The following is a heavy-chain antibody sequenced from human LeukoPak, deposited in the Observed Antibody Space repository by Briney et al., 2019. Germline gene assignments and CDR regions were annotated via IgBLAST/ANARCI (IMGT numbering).Heavy chain of an antibody. D-gene: IGHD6-13*01. CDR2: INPSGGST. V-gene: IGHV1-46*01. CDR3: ARDPHSSSWYDY. CDR1: GYTFTSYY. J-gene: IGHJ4*02. Sequence: GASVKVSCKASGYTFTSYYMHWVRQAPGQGLEWMGIINPSGGSTSYAQKYQGRVTMTRDTSTSTVYMELSSLTSVDTAVYYCARDPHSSSWYDYWGQGTLVTASS.